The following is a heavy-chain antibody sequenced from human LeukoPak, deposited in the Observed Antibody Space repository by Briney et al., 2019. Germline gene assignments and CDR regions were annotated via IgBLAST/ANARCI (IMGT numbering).Heavy chain of an antibody. CDR3: AREAVAGNYYMDV. CDR2: IYTSGST. V-gene: IGHV4-4*07. D-gene: IGHD6-19*01. J-gene: IGHJ6*03. CDR1: GGSISSHY. Sequence: PSEALSLTCTVSGGSISSHYRSWIRQPAGKGLEWIGRIYTSGSTNYNPSLKSRVTMSVDTSKNQFSLKLGSVTAADTAVYYCAREAVAGNYYMDVWGKGTTVTVSS.